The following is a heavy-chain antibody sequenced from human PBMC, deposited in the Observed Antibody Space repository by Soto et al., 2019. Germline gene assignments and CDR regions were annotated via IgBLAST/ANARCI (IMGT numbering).Heavy chain of an antibody. CDR3: ARDRIPPGISWVSYYFDY. D-gene: IGHD1-20*01. Sequence: GGSLRLSCAASGFTFSSYAMHWVRQAPGKGLEWVAVISYDGSNKYYADSVKGRFTISRDNSKNTLYLQMNSLRAEDTAVYYCARDRIPPGISWVSYYFDYWGQGTLVTVSS. J-gene: IGHJ4*02. V-gene: IGHV3-30-3*01. CDR2: ISYDGSNK. CDR1: GFTFSSYA.